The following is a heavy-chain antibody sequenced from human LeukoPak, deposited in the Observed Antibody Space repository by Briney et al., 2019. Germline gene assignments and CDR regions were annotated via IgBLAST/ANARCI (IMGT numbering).Heavy chain of an antibody. Sequence: ASVKVSCKASGGTFSSYAISWVRQAPGQGLEWMGRIIPIFRIANYAQKFQGRVTITADKSTSTAYMELSSLRSEDTAVYYCARDLTRDGYNHDIRYGVDVWGQGTTVTVSS. J-gene: IGHJ6*02. CDR3: ARDLTRDGYNHDIRYGVDV. CDR1: GGTFSSYA. CDR2: IIPIFRIA. V-gene: IGHV1-69*04. D-gene: IGHD5-24*01.